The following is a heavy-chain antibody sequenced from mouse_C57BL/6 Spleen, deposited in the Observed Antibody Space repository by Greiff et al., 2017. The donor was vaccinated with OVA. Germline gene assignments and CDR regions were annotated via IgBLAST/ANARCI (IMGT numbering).Heavy chain of an antibody. V-gene: IGHV5-6*01. D-gene: IGHD2-1*01. CDR2: ISSGGSYT. CDR1: GFTFSSYG. J-gene: IGHJ2*01. CDR3: ARQDYGNYEGYFDY. Sequence: EVKLMESGGDLVKPGGSLKLSCAASGFTFSSYGMSWVRQTPDKRLEWVATISSGGSYTYYPDSVKGRFTISRDNAKNTLYLQMSSLKSEDTAMYFCARQDYGNYEGYFDYWGQGTTLTVSS.